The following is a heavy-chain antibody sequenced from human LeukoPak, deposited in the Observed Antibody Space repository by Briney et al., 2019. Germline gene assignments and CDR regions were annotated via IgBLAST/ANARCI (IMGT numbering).Heavy chain of an antibody. CDR3: ARGYSGTYRLGY. D-gene: IGHD1-26*01. J-gene: IGHJ4*02. V-gene: IGHV3-48*03. Sequence: PGGSLRLSCAASGFTFSSYEMKWVRQAPGKGLEWVSYISSSGSTIYYGDSVKGRFTISRDNAKNSLYLQMSSLRAEDTAVYYCARGYSGTYRLGYWGQGTLVTVSS. CDR2: ISSSGSTI. CDR1: GFTFSSYE.